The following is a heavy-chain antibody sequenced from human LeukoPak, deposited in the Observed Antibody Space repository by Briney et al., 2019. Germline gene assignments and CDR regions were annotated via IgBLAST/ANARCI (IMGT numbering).Heavy chain of an antibody. V-gene: IGHV3-30-3*01. CDR3: ARDLSVAGDYGSDYYYYGMDV. Sequence: GGSLRLSCAASGFTFSSYAMHWVRQAPGKGLEWVAVISYDGSNKYYADSVKGRFTISRDNSKNTLYLQMNSLRAEDTAVYYCARDLSVAGDYGSDYYYYGMDVWGQGTTVTASS. CDR2: ISYDGSNK. J-gene: IGHJ6*02. D-gene: IGHD6-19*01. CDR1: GFTFSSYA.